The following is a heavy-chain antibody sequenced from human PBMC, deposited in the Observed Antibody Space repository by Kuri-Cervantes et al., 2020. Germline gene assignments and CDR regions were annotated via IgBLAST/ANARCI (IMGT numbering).Heavy chain of an antibody. CDR3: ARVSGYILRAYGMDV. Sequence: GESLKISCTASGFTVSGNYMSWVRQAPGKGLEWVSSISSSSSYIHYADSVKGRFTISRDNAKNSLYLQMNSLRAEDTAVYYCARVSGYILRAYGMDVWGQGTTVTVSS. V-gene: IGHV3-21*01. D-gene: IGHD1-1*01. J-gene: IGHJ6*02. CDR1: GFTVSGNY. CDR2: ISSSSSYI.